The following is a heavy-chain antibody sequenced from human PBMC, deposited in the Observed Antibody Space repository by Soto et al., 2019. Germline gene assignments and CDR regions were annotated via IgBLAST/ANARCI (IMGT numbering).Heavy chain of an antibody. D-gene: IGHD3-10*01. CDR2: IYPGDSDT. V-gene: IGHV5-51*01. Sequence: PGESLKISCQGSGYTFTTSLICWVRQMPVKGLEWMGIIYPGDSDTRYSPSFQGQVTISTDNSISTAYLQWRSLRASDAAMYYCCRLARTVYGTITLSPSGYFDYCGQGTLVAVCS. CDR3: CRLARTVYGTITLSPSGYFDY. CDR1: GYTFTTSL. J-gene: IGHJ4*02.